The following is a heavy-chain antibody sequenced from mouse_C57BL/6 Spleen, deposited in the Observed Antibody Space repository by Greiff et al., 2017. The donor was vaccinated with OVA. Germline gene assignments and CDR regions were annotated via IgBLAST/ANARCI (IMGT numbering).Heavy chain of an antibody. CDR1: GYTFTSYW. J-gene: IGHJ3*01. V-gene: IGHV1-64*01. D-gene: IGHD2-4*01. Sequence: VQLQQPGAELVKPGASVKLSCKASGYTFTSYWMHWVKQRPGQGLEWIGMIHPNSGSTNYHEKFKSKATLTVDKSSSTAYMQLSSLTSEDSAVYDCASRGDYDGKAWFAYWGQGTLVTVSA. CDR2: IHPNSGST. CDR3: ASRGDYDGKAWFAY.